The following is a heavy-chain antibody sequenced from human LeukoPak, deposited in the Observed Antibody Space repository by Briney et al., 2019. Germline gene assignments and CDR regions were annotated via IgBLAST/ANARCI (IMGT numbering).Heavy chain of an antibody. Sequence: SETLSLTCTVSGGSISSSSYYWGWIRQPPGKGLEWIGGIYYSGSTYYNPSLKSRVTISVDTSKNQFSLKLSSVTAADTAVYFCARQVYSNYYYYYMDVWGKGTTVTVSS. D-gene: IGHD4-11*01. CDR2: IYYSGST. CDR3: ARQVYSNYYYYYMDV. CDR1: GGSISSSSYY. J-gene: IGHJ6*03. V-gene: IGHV4-39*01.